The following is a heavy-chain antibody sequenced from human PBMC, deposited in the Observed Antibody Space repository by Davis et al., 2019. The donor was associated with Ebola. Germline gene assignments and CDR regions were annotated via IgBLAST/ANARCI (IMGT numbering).Heavy chain of an antibody. CDR3: ASRRRYYDFWSGYSGFDP. CDR2: INHSGST. Sequence: MPGGSLRLTCAVYGGSFSGYYWSWIRQPPGKGLEWIGEINHSGSTNYNPSLKSRVTISVDTSKNQFSLKLSSVTAADTAVYYCASRRRYYDFWSGYSGFDPWGQGTLVTVSS. J-gene: IGHJ5*02. CDR1: GGSFSGYY. V-gene: IGHV4-34*01. D-gene: IGHD3-3*01.